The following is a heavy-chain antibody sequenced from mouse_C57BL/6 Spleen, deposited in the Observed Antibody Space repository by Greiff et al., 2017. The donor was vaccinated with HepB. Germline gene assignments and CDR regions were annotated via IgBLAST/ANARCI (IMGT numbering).Heavy chain of an antibody. D-gene: IGHD1-1*01. Sequence: QVQLQQPGAELVRPGSSVKLSCKASGYTFTSYWMHWVKQRPIQGLEWIGNIDPSDSETHYNQKFKDKATLTVDKSSSTAYMQLSSLTSEDSAVYYCARKDYGSPWFAYWGQGTLVTVSA. V-gene: IGHV1-52*01. CDR3: ARKDYGSPWFAY. J-gene: IGHJ3*01. CDR2: IDPSDSET. CDR1: GYTFTSYW.